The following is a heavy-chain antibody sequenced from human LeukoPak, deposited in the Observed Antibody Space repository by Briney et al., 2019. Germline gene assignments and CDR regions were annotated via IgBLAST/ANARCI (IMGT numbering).Heavy chain of an antibody. J-gene: IGHJ6*02. D-gene: IGHD3-10*01. CDR2: IYYSGST. CDR1: GGSISSYY. Sequence: SETLSLTCTVSGGSISSYYWSWIRQPPGKGLEWIGCIYYSGSTNYNPSLKSRVTISVDTSKNQFSLKLSSVTAADTAVYYCARHGYYYGSGTQTSNYYYYYGMDVWGQGTTVTVSS. V-gene: IGHV4-59*08. CDR3: ARHGYYYGSGTQTSNYYYYYGMDV.